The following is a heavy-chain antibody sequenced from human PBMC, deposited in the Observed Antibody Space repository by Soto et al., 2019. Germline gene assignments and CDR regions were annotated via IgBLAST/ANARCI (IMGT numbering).Heavy chain of an antibody. CDR1: GCIFRNFG. CDR3: VQGASTAHQPLDS. CDR2: ISGDGNDK. Sequence: QVQLVESGGGVVQPGRSLRLSCADSGCIFRNFGMHCDRRAPGKGLEWVAVISGDGNDKYYPDSVKGRFTISRDNCHNTLYLQLNSLRPEDTAVYHCVQGASTAHQPLDSWGQGVLVTVSS. D-gene: IGHD1-26*01. J-gene: IGHJ4*02. V-gene: IGHV3-30*03.